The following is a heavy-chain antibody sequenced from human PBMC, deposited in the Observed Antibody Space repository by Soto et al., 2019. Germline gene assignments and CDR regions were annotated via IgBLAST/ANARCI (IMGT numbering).Heavy chain of an antibody. Sequence: QVQLQQWGAGLLKPSETLSLTCAVYGGSFSGYYWSWIRQPPGKGLEWIGEINHSGSTNYNPSLKSRVTISVDTSKIQFSLKLSSVTAADTAVYYCARGPGYYGGLNYFDYWGQGTLVTVSS. D-gene: IGHD4-17*01. CDR1: GGSFSGYY. V-gene: IGHV4-34*01. CDR3: ARGPGYYGGLNYFDY. J-gene: IGHJ4*02. CDR2: INHSGST.